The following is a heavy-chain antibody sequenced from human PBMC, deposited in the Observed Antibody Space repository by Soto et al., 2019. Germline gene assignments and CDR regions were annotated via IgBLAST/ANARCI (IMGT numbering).Heavy chain of an antibody. D-gene: IGHD6-19*01. CDR2: INAGNGNT. CDR3: ARATTSSGWSPYYYYYGMDV. V-gene: IGHV1-3*01. CDR1: GGTFSSYA. J-gene: IGHJ6*02. Sequence: ASVKVSCKASGGTFSSYAISWVRQAPGQGLEWMGGINAGNGNTKYSQKFQGRVTITRDTSASTAYMELSSLRSEDTAVYYCARATTSSGWSPYYYYYGMDVWGQGTTVTVSS.